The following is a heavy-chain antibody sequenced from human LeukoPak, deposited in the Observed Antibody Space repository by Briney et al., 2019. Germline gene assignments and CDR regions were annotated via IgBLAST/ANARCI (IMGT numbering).Heavy chain of an antibody. CDR1: GFTVSSNY. Sequence: GGSLRLSCAASGFTVSSNYMSWVRQAPGKGLEWVSVVYNGGSTYYADSVKGRFTISRDNSKNTLYLQMNSLRAEDTAVYYCARGYYYATSGYSPFYYYYGMDVWGQGTTVTASS. CDR3: ARGYYYATSGYSPFYYYYGMDV. V-gene: IGHV3-53*01. J-gene: IGHJ6*02. D-gene: IGHD3-22*01. CDR2: VYNGGST.